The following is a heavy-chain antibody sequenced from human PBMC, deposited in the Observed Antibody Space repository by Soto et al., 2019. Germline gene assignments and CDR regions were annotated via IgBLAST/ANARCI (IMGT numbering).Heavy chain of an antibody. J-gene: IGHJ6*02. V-gene: IGHV4-61*01. Sequence: SETLSLTCAVYGGSVSSGSYYWSWIRQPPGKGLEWIGEMSHSGGTHFNPSLKSRVTISVDTSKNQFSLKLSSVTAADTAVYYCARDGGGTTVSPSDFFGMDVWGQGTTVTVSS. D-gene: IGHD4-17*01. CDR3: ARDGGGTTVSPSDFFGMDV. CDR2: MSHSGGT. CDR1: GGSVSSGSYY.